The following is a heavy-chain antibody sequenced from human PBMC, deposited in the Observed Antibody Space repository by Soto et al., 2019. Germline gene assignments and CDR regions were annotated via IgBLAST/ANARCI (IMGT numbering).Heavy chain of an antibody. CDR2: IIPIFGTA. CDR1: GGTFSSYA. CDR3: AKFGTALDDY. D-gene: IGHD6-13*01. V-gene: IGHV1-69*13. J-gene: IGHJ4*02. Sequence: GASVKVSCKVSGGTFSSYAISWVRQAPGQGLEWMGGIIPIFGTANYAQKFQGRVTITADESTSTAYMELSSLRSEDTAVYYCAKFGTALDDYWGQGTLVTVSS.